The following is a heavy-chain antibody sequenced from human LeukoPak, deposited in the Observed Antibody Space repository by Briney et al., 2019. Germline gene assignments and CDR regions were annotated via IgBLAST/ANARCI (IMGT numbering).Heavy chain of an antibody. V-gene: IGHV3-23*01. CDR3: AKKALAAAGTNRYFDL. Sequence: GRSLRLSCAASGFTFSGYAMSWVRQAPGKGLEWVSAISGSGGSTYYADSVKGRFTISRDNSKNTLYLQMNSLRAEDTAVYYCAKKALAAAGTNRYFDLWGRGTLVTVSS. CDR1: GFTFSGYA. J-gene: IGHJ2*01. CDR2: ISGSGGST. D-gene: IGHD6-13*01.